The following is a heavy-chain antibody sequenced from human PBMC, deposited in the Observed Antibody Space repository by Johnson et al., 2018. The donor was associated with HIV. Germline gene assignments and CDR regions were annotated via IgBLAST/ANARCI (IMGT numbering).Heavy chain of an antibody. CDR1: GFTFSSYG. CDR2: IWYDGSNK. D-gene: IGHD3-22*01. V-gene: IGHV3-33*01. CDR3: ARDWEKNSSGFYPTVMGI. J-gene: IGHJ3*02. Sequence: QVQLVESGGGVVQPGKSLRLSCAASGFTFSSYGMHWVRQAAGKGLEWVALIWYDGSNKYYADSVKGRFTISRDNSKNTLFLQMGSLRVEDTAVYYCARDWEKNSSGFYPTVMGIWGQGTRVTVSS.